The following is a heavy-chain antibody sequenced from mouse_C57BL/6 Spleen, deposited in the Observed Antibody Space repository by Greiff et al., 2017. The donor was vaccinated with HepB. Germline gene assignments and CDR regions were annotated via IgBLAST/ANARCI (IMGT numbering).Heavy chain of an antibody. CDR3: ARHYDYDWFAY. J-gene: IGHJ3*01. Sequence: QVQLKESGPELVKPGASVKISCKASGYAFSSSWMNWVKQRPGKGLEWIGRIYPGDGDTNYNGKFKGKATLTADKSSSTAYMQLSSLTSEDSAVYFCARHYDYDWFAYWGQGTLVTVSA. D-gene: IGHD2-4*01. CDR2: IYPGDGDT. CDR1: GYAFSSSW. V-gene: IGHV1-82*01.